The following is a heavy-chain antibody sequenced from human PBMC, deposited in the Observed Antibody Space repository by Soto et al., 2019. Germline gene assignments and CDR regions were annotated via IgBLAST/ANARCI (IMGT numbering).Heavy chain of an antibody. CDR3: ARIFIPLVHYSGSASYPTTSYAMDV. D-gene: IGHD3-10*01. J-gene: IGHJ6*02. CDR1: GCSISSSSYY. CDR2: IYYSGST. V-gene: IGHV4-39*01. Sequence: PAETLSLTCTWSGCSISSSSYYWGWLRQPPGKGLGWIGSIYYSGSTYYNPSLKSRVTISVDTSKNQSSLKLSSVTAAHTAVYYCARIFIPLVHYSGSASYPTTSYAMDVWGQGTTVTVSS.